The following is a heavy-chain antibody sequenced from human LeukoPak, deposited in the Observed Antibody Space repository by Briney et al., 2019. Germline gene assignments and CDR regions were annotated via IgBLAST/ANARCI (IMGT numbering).Heavy chain of an antibody. D-gene: IGHD3-10*01. V-gene: IGHV3-23*01. CDR2: TSRSGDNT. Sequence: PGGSLRLSCAASGFTFSSYAMSWVRQAPGKGLEWVSVTSRSGDNTYYADSVKGRFTISRDNSMHTLYLQMSSLRAEDTAVYYCAKGQGSEIYKYYFDYWGQGALVTVSS. J-gene: IGHJ4*02. CDR1: GFTFSSYA. CDR3: AKGQGSEIYKYYFDY.